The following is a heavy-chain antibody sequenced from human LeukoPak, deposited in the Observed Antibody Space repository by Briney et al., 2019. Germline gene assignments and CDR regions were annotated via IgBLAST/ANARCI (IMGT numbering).Heavy chain of an antibody. V-gene: IGHV4-39*07. Sequence: PSETLSLTCTVSGGSISSSSYYWGWIRQPPGKGLEWIGRVYYSGSTYYNPSLKSRVTISVDTSKNQFSLKLSSVTAADTAVYYCARDGGKLRFLHYYYMDVWGKGTTVTVSS. CDR1: GGSISSSSYY. J-gene: IGHJ6*03. CDR2: VYYSGST. CDR3: ARDGGKLRFLHYYYMDV. D-gene: IGHD3-3*01.